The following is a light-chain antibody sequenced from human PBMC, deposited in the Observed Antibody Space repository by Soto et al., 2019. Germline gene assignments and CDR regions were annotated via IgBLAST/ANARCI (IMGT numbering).Light chain of an antibody. CDR2: DAS. J-gene: IGKJ2*01. CDR3: QRYGGY. CDR1: QTISTW. V-gene: IGKV1-5*01. Sequence: DFQMTQSPSILSASVGDRVTITCRASQTISTWLAWYQQKPGKAPKVLIYDASTLGSGVPSRFSGSGSGTEFTLAISSLQPDDSATYYCQRYGGYFGQGTKLEI.